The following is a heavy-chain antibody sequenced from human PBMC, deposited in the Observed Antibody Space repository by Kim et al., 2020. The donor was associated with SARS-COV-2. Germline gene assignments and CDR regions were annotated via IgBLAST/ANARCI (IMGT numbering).Heavy chain of an antibody. CDR1: GFSLSTSGVG. CDR2: IYWDDDK. J-gene: IGHJ4*02. D-gene: IGHD6-13*01. CDR3: AHSTLSDSSSWSALYDY. V-gene: IGHV2-5*02. Sequence: SGPTLVNPTQTLTLTCTFSGFSLSTSGVGVGWIRQPPGKALEWLALIYWDDDKRYSPSLKSRLTITKDTSKNQVVLTMTNMDPVDTATYYCAHSTLSDSSSWSALYDYWGQGTLVTVSS.